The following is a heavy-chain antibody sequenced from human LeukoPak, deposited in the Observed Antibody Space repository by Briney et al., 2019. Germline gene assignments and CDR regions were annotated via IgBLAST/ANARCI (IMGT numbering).Heavy chain of an antibody. CDR1: GFTFDDYA. CDR2: ISWNSGSI. CDR3: ARSVLLWFGELGSVDV. D-gene: IGHD3-10*01. Sequence: GGSLRLSCAASGFTFDDYAMHWVRQAPGKGLEWVSGISWNSGSIGYADSVKGRFTISRDNAKNSLYLQMNSLRAEDTAVYYCARSVLLWFGELGSVDVWGKGTTVTVSS. J-gene: IGHJ6*04. V-gene: IGHV3-9*01.